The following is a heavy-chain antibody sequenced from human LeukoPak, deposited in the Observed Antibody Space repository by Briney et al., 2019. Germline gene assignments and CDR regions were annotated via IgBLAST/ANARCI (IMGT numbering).Heavy chain of an antibody. CDR3: ARRGLHRRFDP. D-gene: IGHD4-11*01. CDR2: MYLSGTT. V-gene: IGHV4-4*02. J-gene: IGHJ5*02. CDR1: GDSINSLDL. Sequence: SETLSLTCSVSGDSINSLDLWSWVRQPPGKGLEWIGEMYLSGTTHSNPSVKSRVTISIDKSKNQFFLNLSSVTAADTAVYYCARRGLHRRFDPWGQGTLVTVSS.